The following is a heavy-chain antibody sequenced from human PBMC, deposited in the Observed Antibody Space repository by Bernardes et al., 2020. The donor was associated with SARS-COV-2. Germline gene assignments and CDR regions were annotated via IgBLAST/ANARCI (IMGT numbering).Heavy chain of an antibody. Sequence: GGSLRLSCAASGFTFSSYEMNWVRQAPGKGLEWVSYISSSGSTIYYADSVKGRFTISRDNAKNSLYLQMNSLRAEDTAVYYCARDHAVSYLLDDAFDIWGQGTMVTVSS. CDR1: GFTFSSYE. CDR2: ISSSGSTI. CDR3: ARDHAVSYLLDDAFDI. V-gene: IGHV3-48*03. J-gene: IGHJ3*02. D-gene: IGHD1-1*01.